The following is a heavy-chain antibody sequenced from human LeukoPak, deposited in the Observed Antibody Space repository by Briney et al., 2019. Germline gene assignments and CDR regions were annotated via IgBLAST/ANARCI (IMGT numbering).Heavy chain of an antibody. CDR1: GGSISSYY. Sequence: SETLSLTCTVSGGSISSYYWSWTRQPAGKGLEWIGRIYTSGSTNYNPSLKSRVTISVDTSKNQFSLKLSSVTAADTAVYYCARGLGPRSIVVVIAATRRYFDYWGQGTLVTVSS. V-gene: IGHV4-4*07. D-gene: IGHD2-15*01. CDR2: IYTSGST. CDR3: ARGLGPRSIVVVIAATRRYFDY. J-gene: IGHJ4*02.